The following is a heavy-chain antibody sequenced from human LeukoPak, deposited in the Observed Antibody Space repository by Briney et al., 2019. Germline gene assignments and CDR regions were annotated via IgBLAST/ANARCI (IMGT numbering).Heavy chain of an antibody. CDR3: AGVNYLAPFDY. Sequence: SETLSLTCSVSGGSINSYYWSWIRQSAGKGLEWIGRIYSSGSTNYNPSLESRVTMSVGTSKNQFYLKLRSVTAADTAIYHCAGVNYLAPFDYWGQGIQVTVSS. V-gene: IGHV4-4*07. D-gene: IGHD1-7*01. CDR1: GGSINSYY. J-gene: IGHJ4*02. CDR2: IYSSGST.